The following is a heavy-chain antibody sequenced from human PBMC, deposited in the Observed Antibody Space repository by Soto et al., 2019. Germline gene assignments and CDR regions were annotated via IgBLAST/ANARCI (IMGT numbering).Heavy chain of an antibody. D-gene: IGHD3-10*01. V-gene: IGHV3-9*01. CDR3: TTQYYYGSGPFDS. CDR2: ISWNSGRI. J-gene: IGHJ4*02. CDR1: GFIFDDYA. Sequence: EVQLVESGGGLVQPGRSLRLSCAASGFIFDDYAMHWARQAPGKGLEWVSGISWNSGRIGYVDYVKGRFTISRDNAKNSLYLQMNSLRPEDTAFYYCTTQYYYGSGPFDSWGQGTLVTVSS.